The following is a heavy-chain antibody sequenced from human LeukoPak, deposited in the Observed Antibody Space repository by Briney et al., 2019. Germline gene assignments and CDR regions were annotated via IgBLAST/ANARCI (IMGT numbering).Heavy chain of an antibody. CDR1: GFTFDEYG. V-gene: IGHV3-20*04. CDR3: AREGYSGYDSGYWFDP. D-gene: IGHD5-12*01. J-gene: IGHJ5*02. CDR2: INWNGGST. Sequence: GGSLRLSCAASGFTFDEYGMSWVRQAPGKGLEWVSGINWNGGSTGYADSVKGRFTISRDNAKNSLYLQMNSLRAEDTALYYCAREGYSGYDSGYWFDPWGQGTLVTVSS.